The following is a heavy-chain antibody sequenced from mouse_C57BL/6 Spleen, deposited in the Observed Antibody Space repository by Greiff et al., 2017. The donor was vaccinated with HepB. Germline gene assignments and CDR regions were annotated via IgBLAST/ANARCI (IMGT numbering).Heavy chain of an antibody. CDR3: TRGNLDYFDY. J-gene: IGHJ2*01. CDR2: ISSGGDYI. V-gene: IGHV5-9-1*02. CDR1: GFTFSSYA. Sequence: DVHLVESGEGLVKPGGSLKLSCAASGFTFSSYAMSWVRQTPEKRLEWVAYISSGGDYIYYADTVKGRFTISRDNARNTLYLQMSSLKSEDTAMYYCTRGNLDYFDYWGQGTTLTVSS.